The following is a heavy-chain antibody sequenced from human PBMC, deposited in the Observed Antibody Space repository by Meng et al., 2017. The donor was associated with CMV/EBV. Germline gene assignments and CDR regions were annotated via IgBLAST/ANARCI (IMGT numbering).Heavy chain of an antibody. CDR1: GYTFTSYG. D-gene: IGHD3-9*01. J-gene: IGHJ4*02. CDR3: ATDILTHFDY. Sequence: GQLVQSGAGVKRPGASVNVACKAAGYTFTSYGISWVRQAPGQGLEWMGWISAYNGNTNYAQKLQGRVPLTPDTSTSTAYMELRSLRSDDTAVYSCATDILTHFDYWGQGTLVTVSS. V-gene: IGHV1-18*01. CDR2: ISAYNGNT.